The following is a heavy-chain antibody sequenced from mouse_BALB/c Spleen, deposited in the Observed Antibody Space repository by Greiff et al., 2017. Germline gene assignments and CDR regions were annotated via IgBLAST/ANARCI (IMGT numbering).Heavy chain of an antibody. CDR1: GYAFSSSW. CDR2: IYPGDGDT. Sequence: VQLQQSGPELVKPGASVKISCKASGYAFSSSWMNWVKQRPGQGLEWIGRIYPGDGDTNYNGKFKGKATLTADKSSSTAYMQLSSLTSVDSAVYFCARSEYGNYYWGQGTTLTVSS. D-gene: IGHD2-10*02. CDR3: ARSEYGNYY. J-gene: IGHJ2*01. V-gene: IGHV1-82*01.